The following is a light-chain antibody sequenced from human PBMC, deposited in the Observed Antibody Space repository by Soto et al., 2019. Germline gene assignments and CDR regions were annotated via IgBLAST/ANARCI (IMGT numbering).Light chain of an antibody. CDR2: EVS. CDR1: SSHVGGHKY. J-gene: IGLJ2*01. Sequence: QSDPTNPASLSCSPGQSITIPCAGSSSHVGGHKYVSWYQQHPDKAPKVLIFEVSNRPSGISNRFSGSKSGNTASLTISGLQAEDEPDSYCSSYTSSTTSVVFGGGSKVTVL. V-gene: IGLV2-14*01. CDR3: SSYTSSTTSVV.